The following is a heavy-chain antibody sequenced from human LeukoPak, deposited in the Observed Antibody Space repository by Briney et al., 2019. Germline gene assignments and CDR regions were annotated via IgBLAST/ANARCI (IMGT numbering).Heavy chain of an antibody. J-gene: IGHJ6*02. D-gene: IGHD2-21*02. Sequence: SETLSLTCAVSGVSISSSNWWCWVRQPPGKGLEWIGEVYQTGGTNYNPSLKSRVTILVDTSKNQFSLRLTSVTAADTAVYYCARVPFDTDSYYYYFGMDVWGQGTTVTVSS. V-gene: IGHV4-4*02. CDR2: VYQTGGT. CDR3: ARVPFDTDSYYYYFGMDV. CDR1: GVSISSSNW.